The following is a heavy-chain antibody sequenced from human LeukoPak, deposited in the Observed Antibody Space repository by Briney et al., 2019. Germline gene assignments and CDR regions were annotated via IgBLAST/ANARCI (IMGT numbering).Heavy chain of an antibody. V-gene: IGHV4-30-4*01. Sequence: SETLSLTCTVSGGSISSGDYYWSWIRQPPGKGLEWIGYIYYRGSTYYNPSLKSRVTISVDTSKNQFSLKLSSVTAADTAVYYCARDRTYGSGSYKYYYGMDVWGQGTTVTVSS. CDR3: ARDRTYGSGSYKYYYGMDV. J-gene: IGHJ6*02. D-gene: IGHD3-10*01. CDR1: GGSISSGDYY. CDR2: IYYRGST.